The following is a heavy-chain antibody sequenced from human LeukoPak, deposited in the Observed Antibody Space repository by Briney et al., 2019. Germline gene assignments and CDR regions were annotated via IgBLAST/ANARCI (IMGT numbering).Heavy chain of an antibody. V-gene: IGHV3-7*01. CDR2: INGDGSEN. Sequence: GGSLRLSCADSGFTFNNYWVNWVRQAPGKGLEWVANINGDGSENHSVDSVKGRFTISRDNAKNSLYLQMNSLRGEDTAVYYCARKGGIYCNDGCFHDAFDIWGQGTTVTVSS. CDR3: ARKGGIYCNDGCFHDAFDI. D-gene: IGHD2/OR15-2a*01. J-gene: IGHJ3*02. CDR1: GFTFNNYW.